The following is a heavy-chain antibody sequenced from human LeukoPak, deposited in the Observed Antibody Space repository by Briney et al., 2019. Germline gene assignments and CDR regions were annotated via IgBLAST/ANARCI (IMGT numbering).Heavy chain of an antibody. CDR2: INPNSGGT. D-gene: IGHD3-10*01. V-gene: IGHV1-2*02. CDR1: GYTFTGYY. Sequence: ASVKVSCKASGYTFTGYYMHWVRQAPGQGLEWMGWINPNSGGTNYAQKFQGRVTMTRDTSISTAYMELSRLRSDDTAVYYCARAQGPLLLWFGFDPWGQGTLVTVSS. CDR3: ARAQGPLLLWFGFDP. J-gene: IGHJ5*02.